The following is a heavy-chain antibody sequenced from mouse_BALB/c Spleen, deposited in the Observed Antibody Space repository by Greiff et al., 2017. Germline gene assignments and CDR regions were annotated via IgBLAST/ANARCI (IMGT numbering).Heavy chain of an antibody. J-gene: IGHJ4*01. Sequence: EVQGVESGGGLVKPGGSLKLSCAASGFTFSSYAMSWVRQTPEKRLEWVASISSGGSTYYPDSVKGRFTISRDNARNILYLQMSSLRSEDTAMYYCARIYGNYGMDYWGQGTSVTVSS. D-gene: IGHD2-1*01. CDR1: GFTFSSYA. CDR3: ARIYGNYGMDY. V-gene: IGHV5-6-5*01. CDR2: ISSGGST.